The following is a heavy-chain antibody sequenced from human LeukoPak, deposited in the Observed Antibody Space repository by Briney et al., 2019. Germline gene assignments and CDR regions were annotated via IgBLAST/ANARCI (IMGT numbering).Heavy chain of an antibody. Sequence: PGGSLRLSCAASGFTFSSYAMSWVRQAPGKGLEWVSAISGSGGSTYYADSVKGRFTISRDNSKNTLYLQMNSLRAEDTAVYYCARVRSGYYSIQTGGFDYWGQGTLVTVSS. CDR1: GFTFSSYA. J-gene: IGHJ4*02. V-gene: IGHV3-23*01. D-gene: IGHD3-22*01. CDR2: ISGSGGST. CDR3: ARVRSGYYSIQTGGFDY.